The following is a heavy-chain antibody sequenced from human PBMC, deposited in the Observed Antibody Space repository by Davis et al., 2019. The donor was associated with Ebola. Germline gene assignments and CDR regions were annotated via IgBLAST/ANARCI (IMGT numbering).Heavy chain of an antibody. CDR2: IYYSGST. V-gene: IGHV4-59*08. CDR1: GGSVSDNY. CDR3: ARRGTSSWYAGWFDP. D-gene: IGHD6-13*01. Sequence: MPSETLSLTCTVSGGSVSDNYWSWIRQPSGRGLEWIGYIYYSGSTNYNPSLKSRVTISVDTSKNQFSLKLSSVTAADTAMYYCARRGTSSWYAGWFDPWGQGTLVTVSS. J-gene: IGHJ5*02.